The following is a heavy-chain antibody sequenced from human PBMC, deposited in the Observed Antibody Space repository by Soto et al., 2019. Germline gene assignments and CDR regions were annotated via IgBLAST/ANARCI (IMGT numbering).Heavy chain of an antibody. D-gene: IGHD1-26*01. CDR3: ARHQYIQSISYFSH. J-gene: IGHJ4*02. V-gene: IGHV3-53*02. Sequence: EVQLVQTGGGLIQPGGSLRLSCAASGFLVSSNYLSWVRQAPGKGLEWVSTIYSDLRTYYADSVKGRFTISRDNSKNTLYLQMNSLSADDTAVYYCARHQYIQSISYFSHWGQGTLVAVSS. CDR1: GFLVSSNY. CDR2: IYSDLRT.